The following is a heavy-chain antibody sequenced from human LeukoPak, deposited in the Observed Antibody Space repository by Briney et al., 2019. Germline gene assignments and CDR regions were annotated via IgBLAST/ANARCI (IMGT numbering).Heavy chain of an antibody. D-gene: IGHD2-2*01. CDR2: MYHSGST. J-gene: IGHJ4*02. CDR1: GYSISSGYY. CDR3: ARPVVPYYFDY. Sequence: SETLSLTCAVSGYSISSGYYWGWIRPPPGKGLECIGSMYHSGSTYYNPSLKSRVAISVDTSKNQFSLKLSSVTAADTAVYYCARPVVPYYFDYCGQGTLVTVSS. V-gene: IGHV4-38-2*01.